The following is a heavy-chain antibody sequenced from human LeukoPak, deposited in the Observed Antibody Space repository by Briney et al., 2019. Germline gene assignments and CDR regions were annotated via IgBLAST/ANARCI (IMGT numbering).Heavy chain of an antibody. CDR3: ARKSAGFLTA. CDR1: GYTLTGDQ. Sequence: ASVKASCKASGYTLTGDQIYWLRQASGQGLEWVGWIKPSSGDTLYEQKFQGRVTMTRDKSVSSAYMELSSLRSDDTAVYYCARKSAGFLTAWGQGTLVTVSS. J-gene: IGHJ5*02. CDR2: IKPSSGDT. D-gene: IGHD2/OR15-2a*01. V-gene: IGHV1-2*02.